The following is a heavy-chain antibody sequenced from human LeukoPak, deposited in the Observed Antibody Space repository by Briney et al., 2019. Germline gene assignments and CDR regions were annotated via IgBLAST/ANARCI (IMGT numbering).Heavy chain of an antibody. Sequence: SQTLSLTCAISGDSVSSNTVAWNWIRRSPSRGLEWLGRTYYGSKWNNDYAVSVKSRITVSPDTSKNRFSLQLNSVTPEDTAVYYCARGIRNAFDIWSQGTLVIVSS. CDR3: ARGIRNAFDI. V-gene: IGHV6-1*01. CDR2: TYYGSKWNN. J-gene: IGHJ3*02. CDR1: GDSVSSNTVA.